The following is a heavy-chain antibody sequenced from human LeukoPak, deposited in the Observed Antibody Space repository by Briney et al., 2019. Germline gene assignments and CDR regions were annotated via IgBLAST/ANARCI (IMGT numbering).Heavy chain of an antibody. CDR3: ARGPATAATRYFDL. CDR2: IYYSGST. J-gene: IGHJ2*01. CDR1: GGSISSYY. V-gene: IGHV4-59*01. D-gene: IGHD2-15*01. Sequence: PSETRSLTCTVSGGSISSYYWSWIRQPPGKGLEWIGYIYYSGSTNNNPSLKSRVTISLDTSKNQFSLKLSSVTAADTAVYYCARGPATAATRYFDLWGRGTLVTVSS.